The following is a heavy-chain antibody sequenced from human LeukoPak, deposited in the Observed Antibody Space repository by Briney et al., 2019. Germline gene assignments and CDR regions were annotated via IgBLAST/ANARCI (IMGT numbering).Heavy chain of an antibody. V-gene: IGHV4-59*01. J-gene: IGHJ4*02. CDR3: ARGSGGYNLDY. Sequence: SETLSLTCTVSGGSISSYYWSWIRQPPGKGLEWIGYIYYSGSTNYNPSLKSRVTISVDTSKNQFSLKLSSVTTADTAVYYCARGSGGYNLDYWGQGTLVTVSS. D-gene: IGHD5-24*01. CDR1: GGSISSYY. CDR2: IYYSGST.